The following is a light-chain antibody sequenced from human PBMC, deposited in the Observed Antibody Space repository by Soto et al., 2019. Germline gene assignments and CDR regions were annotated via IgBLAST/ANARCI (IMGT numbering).Light chain of an antibody. J-gene: IGLJ2*01. CDR3: CSYAGTYTPL. CDR1: SSDVGGYNY. Sequence: QSALTQPRSVSGSPGQSVTISCTGTSSDVGGYNYVSWYQHNPGKAPKLMIFDVSARPSGVPDRFSGSKSANTASLIISGLQAEDEADYYCCSYAGTYTPLFGGGTKVTVL. V-gene: IGLV2-11*01. CDR2: DVS.